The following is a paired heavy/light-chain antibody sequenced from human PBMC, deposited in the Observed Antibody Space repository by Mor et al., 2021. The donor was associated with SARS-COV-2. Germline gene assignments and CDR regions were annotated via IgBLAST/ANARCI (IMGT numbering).Heavy chain of an antibody. CDR1: GFTFSTYW. CDR2: IKQDGSEK. D-gene: IGHD2-15*01. CDR3: ARVDESGYCSGGTCYPPSALDV. V-gene: IGHV3-7*03. Sequence: EVQLVESGGGLVQPGGSLRLSCAASGFTFSTYWMSWVRQAPGKGLEWVANIKQDGSEKYYVDSVRGRFTISRDNAKNSLYLQMNSLRAEDTADYYCARVDESGYCSGGTCYPPSALDVWGQGTLVTVSP. J-gene: IGHJ3*01.
Light chain of an antibody. CDR2: DVS. CDR3: SSYTSIITLI. Sequence: QSALTQPASVSGSPGQSITISCTGTFSDIGAYNFVSWYQQHPGKAPKLMIYDVSNRPSGVSDRFSGSKSGNTASLTISGLQAEDEADYYCSSYTSIITLIFGGGTKLTVL. J-gene: IGLJ2*01. V-gene: IGLV2-14*01. CDR1: FSDIGAYNF.